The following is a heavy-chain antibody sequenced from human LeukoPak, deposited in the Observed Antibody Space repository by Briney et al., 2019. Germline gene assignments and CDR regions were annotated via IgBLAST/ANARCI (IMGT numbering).Heavy chain of an antibody. J-gene: IGHJ3*02. V-gene: IGHV4-59*12. D-gene: IGHD1-26*01. CDR1: GGSISSYY. CDR3: AKDMESGSYYAFDM. CDR2: IFYSGTT. Sequence: SETLSLTCTVSGGSISSYYWSWIRQPPGKGLEWIGFIFYSGTTNYNPSLKSRVTISVDTSKNQFSLKLSSVTAADTALYYCAKDMESGSYYAFDMWGQGTMVSVSS.